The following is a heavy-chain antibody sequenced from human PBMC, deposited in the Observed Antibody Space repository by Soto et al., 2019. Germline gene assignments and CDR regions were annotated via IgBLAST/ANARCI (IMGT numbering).Heavy chain of an antibody. J-gene: IGHJ4*02. Sequence: GGSLRLSCAPFGFTFTSYSMNWVRQAPGKGLEWLSYINPKGDSIYYADSVNGRFTISRDNVQNSLYLQMNSLRAEDTAVYYCARDISSHTSDYSDFDYWGQGTVVTVSS. CDR2: INPKGDSI. CDR1: GFTFTSYS. CDR3: ARDISSHTSDYSDFDY. D-gene: IGHD3-22*01. V-gene: IGHV3-48*01.